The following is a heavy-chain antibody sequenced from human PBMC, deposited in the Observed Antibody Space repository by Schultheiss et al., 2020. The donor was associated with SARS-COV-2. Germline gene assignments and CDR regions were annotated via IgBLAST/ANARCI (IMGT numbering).Heavy chain of an antibody. V-gene: IGHV4-34*01. J-gene: IGHJ5*02. CDR3: ARGGLRGEGFDP. Sequence: SETLSLTCAVYGGSFSGYYWSWIRQPPGKGLEWIGYIYYSGSTNYNPSLKSRVTMSVDTSKNQFSLKLSSVTAVDTAVYYCARGGLRGEGFDPWGQGTLVTVSS. CDR1: GGSFSGYY. D-gene: IGHD4-17*01. CDR2: IYYSGST.